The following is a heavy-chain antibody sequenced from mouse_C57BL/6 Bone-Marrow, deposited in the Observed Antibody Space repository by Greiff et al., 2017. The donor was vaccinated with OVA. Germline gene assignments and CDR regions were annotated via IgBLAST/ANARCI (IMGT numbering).Heavy chain of an antibody. J-gene: IGHJ3*01. D-gene: IGHD1-1*01. CDR2: INPGSGGT. V-gene: IGHV1-54*01. CDR3: ARGVITTVVAPFAY. CDR1: GYAFTNYL. Sequence: QVQLQQSGAELVRPGTSVKVSCTASGYAFTNYLIEWVKQRPGQGLEWIGVINPGSGGTNYNEKFTGKATLSADKSSSTAYMQLSSLTSEDSAVYCCARGVITTVVAPFAYWGQGTLVTVSA.